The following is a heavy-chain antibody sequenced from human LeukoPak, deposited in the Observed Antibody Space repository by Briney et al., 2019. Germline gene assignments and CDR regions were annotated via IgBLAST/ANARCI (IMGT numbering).Heavy chain of an antibody. J-gene: IGHJ4*02. Sequence: ASVKVSCKASGYTFTSYGISWVRQAPGQGLEWMGWISAYNGNTNYAQKLQGRVTMTTDTSTSTAYMELRSLRSDDTAVYYCARAKVGGYSYGYTDYWGQGTLVTVSS. CDR2: ISAYNGNT. CDR3: ARAKVGGYSYGYTDY. D-gene: IGHD5-18*01. CDR1: GYTFTSYG. V-gene: IGHV1-18*01.